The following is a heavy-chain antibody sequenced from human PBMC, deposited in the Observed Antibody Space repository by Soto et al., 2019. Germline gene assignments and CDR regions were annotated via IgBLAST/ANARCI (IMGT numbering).Heavy chain of an antibody. CDR2: ISAYNGNT. V-gene: IGHV1-18*03. CDR3: ERLQVSVTENNWYFDL. D-gene: IGHD3-10*01. Sequence: QVQLVQSGAEVKKPGASVKVSCKASGYTFTSYGISWVRQAPGQGLEWMGWISAYNGNTNYAQKLQGRVTMTTDTSTSTAYMELRSLRSDDMAVYYCERLQVSVTENNWYFDLWGRGTLVTVSS. CDR1: GYTFTSYG. J-gene: IGHJ2*01.